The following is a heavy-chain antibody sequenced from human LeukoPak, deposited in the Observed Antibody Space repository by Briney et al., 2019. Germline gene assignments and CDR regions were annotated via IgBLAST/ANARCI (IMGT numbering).Heavy chain of an antibody. D-gene: IGHD1-1*01. Sequence: ASVKVSCKASGYTFTSYDINWVRQATGQGLEWMGWMNPNSGNTGSAQKFQGRVTMTRNTSITTAYMELSSLRSEDTAVYYCARDGTSNYYYYYYMDVWGKGTTVTISS. V-gene: IGHV1-8*01. CDR3: ARDGTSNYYYYYYMDV. J-gene: IGHJ6*03. CDR2: MNPNSGNT. CDR1: GYTFTSYD.